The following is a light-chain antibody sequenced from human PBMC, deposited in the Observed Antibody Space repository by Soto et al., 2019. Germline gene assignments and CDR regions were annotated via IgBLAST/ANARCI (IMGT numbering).Light chain of an antibody. V-gene: IGKV3-20*01. J-gene: IGKJ5*01. CDR3: QQYGSSPIT. CDR2: DAS. Sequence: GLSQSPCTLSLSTGERATLSCRASQNVDTKYLAWYQFKPGQAPRIIIYDASVRATGTPARFSGSGSGTDFTLTISRLEPEDFAVYYCQQYGSSPITFAQGTRLAIK. CDR1: QNVDTKY.